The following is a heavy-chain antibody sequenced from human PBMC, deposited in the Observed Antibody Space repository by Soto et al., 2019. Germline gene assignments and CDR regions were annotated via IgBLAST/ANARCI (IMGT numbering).Heavy chain of an antibody. V-gene: IGHV3-33*01. CDR1: GFTFRSYA. J-gene: IGHJ6*02. Sequence: QVQMVESGGGVVRPGRSLRLSCSASGFTFRSYAMHWVRQAPGKGLEWVAVIWDDGSTTYFAESVKGRFTVSRDNSKNXLXLXXNNLRVEDTALYFCARDHPPRYDSGGSLHYYGMDVWGQGTTVSVS. CDR2: IWDDGSTT. D-gene: IGHD3-22*01. CDR3: ARDHPPRYDSGGSLHYYGMDV.